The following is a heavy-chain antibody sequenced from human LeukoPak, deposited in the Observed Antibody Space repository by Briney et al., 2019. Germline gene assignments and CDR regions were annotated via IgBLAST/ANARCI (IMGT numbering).Heavy chain of an antibody. D-gene: IGHD3-10*01. J-gene: IGHJ4*02. CDR2: IYYSGST. CDR3: ARVTGSITYIDL. CDR1: GGSISSGGYF. V-gene: IGHV4-31*11. Sequence: PSQTLSLTCAVSGGSISSGGYFWSWIRQHPGKGLEWLGYIYYSGSTYYNPSLKSRVTISVDTSKNQFSLKLSSVTAADTAVYYCARVTGSITYIDLWGQGTLVTVSS.